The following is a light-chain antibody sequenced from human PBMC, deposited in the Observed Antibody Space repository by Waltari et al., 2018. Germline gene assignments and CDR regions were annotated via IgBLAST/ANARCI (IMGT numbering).Light chain of an antibody. CDR2: EVS. CDR1: SSDVGAYTY. V-gene: IGLV2-8*01. Sequence: QSALTQPPSASGSPGQSVTISCTGTSSDVGAYTYVPWYQQHPGKAPNLLIYEVSKRASGVPDRFSGSKSGNTASLTVSGLQAEDEADYYCASRGASKVFGGGTKLTVL. CDR3: ASRGASKV. J-gene: IGLJ2*01.